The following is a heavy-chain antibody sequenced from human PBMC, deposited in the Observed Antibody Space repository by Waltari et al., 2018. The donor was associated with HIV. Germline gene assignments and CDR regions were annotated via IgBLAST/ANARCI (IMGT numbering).Heavy chain of an antibody. Sequence: QVQLVQSGAEVKKPGASVKVSCKASGYTFTSYAMHWVRQAPGQRLEWMGWINAGNGNTKYSQKFQGRVTITRDTSASTAYMELSSLRSEDTAVYYCARGGDTAMVTPASYYYYYGMDVWGQGTTVTVSS. CDR1: GYTFTSYA. CDR2: INAGNGNT. D-gene: IGHD5-18*01. J-gene: IGHJ6*02. CDR3: ARGGDTAMVTPASYYYYYGMDV. V-gene: IGHV1-3*01.